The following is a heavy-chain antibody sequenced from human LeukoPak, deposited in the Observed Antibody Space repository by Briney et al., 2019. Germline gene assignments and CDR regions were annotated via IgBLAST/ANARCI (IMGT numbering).Heavy chain of an antibody. Sequence: GGSLRLSCAASGFTFSKYGMYWVRQAPGKGLKWVAFIRDDGRNKYYTDSVKGRFTISRDNSKNTLYLQMNSLRAEDTAVYYCAKSLVVGDGSYYYYYMDVWGKGTTVTVSS. CDR2: IRDDGRNK. J-gene: IGHJ6*03. V-gene: IGHV3-30*02. D-gene: IGHD2-15*01. CDR3: AKSLVVGDGSYYYYYMDV. CDR1: GFTFSKYG.